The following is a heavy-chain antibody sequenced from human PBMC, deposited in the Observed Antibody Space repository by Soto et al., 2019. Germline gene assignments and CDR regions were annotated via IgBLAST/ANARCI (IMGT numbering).Heavy chain of an antibody. CDR1: GYTFTSYA. J-gene: IGHJ6*02. CDR2: INAGNGNT. D-gene: IGHD4-4*01. Sequence: ASVKVSCKASGYTFTSYAMHWVRQALGQRLEWMGWINAGNGNTKYSQKFQGRVTITRDTSASTAYMELSSLRSEDTAVYYCASSYSNYALIDYYYYGMDVWGQGTTVTVSS. CDR3: ASSYSNYALIDYYYYGMDV. V-gene: IGHV1-3*01.